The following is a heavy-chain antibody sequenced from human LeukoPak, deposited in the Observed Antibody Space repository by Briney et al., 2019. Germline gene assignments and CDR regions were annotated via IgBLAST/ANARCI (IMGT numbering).Heavy chain of an antibody. CDR1: GYTFTSYG. J-gene: IGHJ5*02. D-gene: IGHD2-15*01. CDR3: ARDGSGDCSGGSCSYDWFDP. CDR2: ISAYNGNT. V-gene: IGHV1-18*04. Sequence: GASVTLSCKASGYTFTSYGISWVRQAPGQGLEWMGWISAYNGNTNYSQKLQGRVTMTTDTSTSTAYMELRSLRSDETAVYYCARDGSGDCSGGSCSYDWFDPWGQGTLVTVSS.